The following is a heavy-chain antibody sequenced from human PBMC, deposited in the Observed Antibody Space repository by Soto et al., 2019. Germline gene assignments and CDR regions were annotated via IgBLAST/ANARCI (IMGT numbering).Heavy chain of an antibody. D-gene: IGHD3-22*01. J-gene: IGHJ6*02. Sequence: EVQLVESGGGLVQPGGSLRLSCAASGFTFSSYSMNWVRQAPGKGLEWVSSISSSSSYIYYADSVKGRFTISRDNAKNSLYLQMNSLRAEDTAVYYCARRPYDSSGYYYAYYYGMDVWGQGTTVTVSS. CDR3: ARRPYDSSGYYYAYYYGMDV. CDR1: GFTFSSYS. V-gene: IGHV3-21*01. CDR2: ISSSSSYI.